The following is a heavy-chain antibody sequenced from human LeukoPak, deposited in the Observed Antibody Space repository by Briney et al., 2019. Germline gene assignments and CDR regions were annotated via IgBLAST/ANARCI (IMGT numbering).Heavy chain of an antibody. D-gene: IGHD3-22*01. CDR2: INPSGGSA. CDR1: GYTFTNYY. Sequence: ASVKVSCKASGYTFTNYYMHWMRQAPGQGLEWMGIINPSGGSASYAQKFQGRVTMTRDTSTSTVYMELSSLRSDDTAVYYCARAGYDSSGYYSYWGQGTLVTVSS. J-gene: IGHJ4*02. V-gene: IGHV1-46*01. CDR3: ARAGYDSSGYYSY.